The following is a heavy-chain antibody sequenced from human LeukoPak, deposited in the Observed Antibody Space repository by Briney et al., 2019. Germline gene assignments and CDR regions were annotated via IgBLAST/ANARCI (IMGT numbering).Heavy chain of an antibody. V-gene: IGHV4-61*08. Sequence: SETLSLTCTVSGGSISSGGYYWSWIRQHPGKGLGWIGYIHYSGSTNYNPSLKSRVTISLDTSKNQFSLKLSSVTAADTAVYYCARGGYCSSTSCYNVYYFDYWGQGMLVTVTS. CDR3: ARGGYCSSTSCYNVYYFDY. D-gene: IGHD2-2*02. CDR1: GGSISSGGYY. CDR2: IHYSGST. J-gene: IGHJ4*02.